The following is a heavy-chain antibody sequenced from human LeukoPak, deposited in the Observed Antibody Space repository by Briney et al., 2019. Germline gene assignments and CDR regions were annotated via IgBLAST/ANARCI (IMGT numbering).Heavy chain of an antibody. V-gene: IGHV3-11*05. Sequence: GKGLXWIAYMTNGGYFTKYADSVKGRFTISRDNDKNSLYLQMNGLRGDDTAVYYCARGGERYAFDVWGQGTMVAIST. CDR2: MTNGGYFT. CDR3: ARGGERYAFDV. J-gene: IGHJ3*01.